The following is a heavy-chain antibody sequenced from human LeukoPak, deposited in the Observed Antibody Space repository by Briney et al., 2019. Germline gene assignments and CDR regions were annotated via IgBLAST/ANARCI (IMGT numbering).Heavy chain of an antibody. V-gene: IGHV4-59*12. D-gene: IGHD6-19*01. CDR3: ARKRSVAGTGPFDY. Sequence: SETLSLTCTVSGGSISSYFWSWIRQPPGKGLEWIGEIYHGGSTNYNPSLKSRLTISVDKSKNQFSLNLSSVTAADTAIYYCARKRSVAGTGPFDYWGQGTLVTVSS. CDR2: IYHGGST. CDR1: GGSISSYF. J-gene: IGHJ4*02.